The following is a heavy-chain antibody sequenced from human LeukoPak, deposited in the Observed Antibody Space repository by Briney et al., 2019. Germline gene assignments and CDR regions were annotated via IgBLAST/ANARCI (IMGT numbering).Heavy chain of an antibody. CDR3: ARARIAAALGNWFDP. CDR2: TSYDGSNK. D-gene: IGHD6-13*01. CDR1: GFTFSSYA. V-gene: IGHV3-30-3*01. Sequence: GGSLRLSCAASGFTFSSYAMHWVRQAPGKGLEWVAVTSYDGSNKYYADSVKGRFTISRDNSKNTLYLQMNSLRAEDTAVYYCARARIAAALGNWFDPWGQGTLVTVSS. J-gene: IGHJ5*02.